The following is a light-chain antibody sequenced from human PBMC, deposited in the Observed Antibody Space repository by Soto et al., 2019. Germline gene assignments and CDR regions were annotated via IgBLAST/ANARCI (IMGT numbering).Light chain of an antibody. J-gene: IGLJ2*01. V-gene: IGLV4-69*01. CDR1: SGHSSYA. CDR2: LNSDGSH. CDR3: QTWVTGTYVV. Sequence: QLVLTQSPSASASLGASVKLTCTLSSGHSSYAIAWHQQQPEKSPRYLMKLNSDGSHSKGDGIPDRFSGSSSGAERYLTISSLQSEDEADYYCQTWVTGTYVVFGGGTKLTVL.